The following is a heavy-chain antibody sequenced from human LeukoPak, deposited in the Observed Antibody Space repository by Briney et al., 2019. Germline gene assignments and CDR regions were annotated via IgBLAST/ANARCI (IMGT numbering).Heavy chain of an antibody. J-gene: IGHJ4*02. CDR3: AKGYDFWSNGIDY. D-gene: IGHD3-3*01. V-gene: IGHV3-30*18. CDR1: GFTFSSYG. Sequence: RSLRLSCAASGFTFSSYGMHWVRQAPGKGLEWVAVISYDGSNKYYADSVKGRFTVSRDNSKTTLYLQMNSLRVEDTAVYYCAKGYDFWSNGIDYWGQGTLVTVSS. CDR2: ISYDGSNK.